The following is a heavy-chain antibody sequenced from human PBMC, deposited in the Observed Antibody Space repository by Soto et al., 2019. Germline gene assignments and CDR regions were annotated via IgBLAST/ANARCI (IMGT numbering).Heavy chain of an antibody. D-gene: IGHD6-19*01. CDR2: RNNRDDT. J-gene: IGHJ5*01. Sequence: QVQLQESGPGLVKPSQTLSLTCTVSGGSISNNGYSWSWIRQHPLKGLEWIGSRNNRDDTYYNPSLKSRVTISLDTSKNQFTLRLISVTAADTALYFCARGGSGWKALNWVESWGQGTLVTVSS. V-gene: IGHV4-31*03. CDR1: GGSISNNGYS. CDR3: ARGGSGWKALNWVES.